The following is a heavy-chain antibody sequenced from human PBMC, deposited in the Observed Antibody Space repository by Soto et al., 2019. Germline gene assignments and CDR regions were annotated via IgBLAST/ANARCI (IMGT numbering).Heavy chain of an antibody. Sequence: PSETLSLTCTVSGDSINGYYWSRIRQPPGKGLEWIGYIYYSGSTNYNPSLKSRVTISVDRSKNHFSLKLSSVTTADTAVYYCARVNNYYDSSGYYFYYFDYWGQGTLVTVSS. D-gene: IGHD3-22*01. V-gene: IGHV4-59*01. J-gene: IGHJ4*02. CDR2: IYYSGST. CDR1: GDSINGYY. CDR3: ARVNNYYDSSGYYFYYFDY.